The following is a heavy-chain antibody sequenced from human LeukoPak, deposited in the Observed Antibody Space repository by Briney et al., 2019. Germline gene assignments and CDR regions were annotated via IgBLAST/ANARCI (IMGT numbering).Heavy chain of an antibody. J-gene: IGHJ4*02. Sequence: SETLSLTCAVYGGSFSGYYWSWIRQPPGKGLEWIGEINHSGSTSYNPSLKSRVTISVDTSKNQFSLKLSSVTAADTAVYYCARGRRIAAAGLDYWGQGTLVTVSS. CDR1: GGSFSGYY. D-gene: IGHD6-13*01. CDR3: ARGRRIAAAGLDY. V-gene: IGHV4-34*01. CDR2: INHSGST.